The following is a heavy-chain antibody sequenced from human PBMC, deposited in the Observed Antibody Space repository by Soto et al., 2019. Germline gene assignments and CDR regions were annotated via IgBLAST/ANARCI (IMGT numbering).Heavy chain of an antibody. CDR3: ARVYRHSGYSSSWVFDY. D-gene: IGHD6-13*01. CDR2: IFYSGST. Sequence: QVQLQESGPGLVKPSQTLSLICTVSGGSINSGGYYWNWIRQHPGKGLEWIGYIFYSGSTYYNPFLRSRVTISADKSENQFSLNLSSVTAADTAVYFCARVYRHSGYSSSWVFDYWGQGTLVNVSS. J-gene: IGHJ4*02. V-gene: IGHV4-31*03. CDR1: GGSINSGGYY.